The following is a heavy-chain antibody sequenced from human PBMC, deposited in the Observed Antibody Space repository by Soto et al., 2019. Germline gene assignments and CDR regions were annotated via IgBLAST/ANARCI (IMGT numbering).Heavy chain of an antibody. D-gene: IGHD3-10*01. CDR3: AKDGRGSGSHYNSVGY. CDR1: GFTVGNNY. J-gene: IGHJ4*02. Sequence: EVQLVESGGGLIQPGGSLKLSCAASGFTVGNNYMSWVRQAPGKGLEWVSLIYSTGTTKYADSAKGRFTVSRDNAKNTLYHQMNTLRPEDTAVYYCAKDGRGSGSHYNSVGYWGQGTLVTVSS. CDR2: IYSTGTT. V-gene: IGHV3-53*01.